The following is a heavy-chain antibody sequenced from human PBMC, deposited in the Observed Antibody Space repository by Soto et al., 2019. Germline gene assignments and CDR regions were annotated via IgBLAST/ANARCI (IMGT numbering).Heavy chain of an antibody. CDR3: ARADGSGSYYMSWFDP. J-gene: IGHJ5*02. CDR2: INPNSGGT. D-gene: IGHD3-10*01. V-gene: IGHV1-2*04. CDR1: GYTYNRYG. Sequence: GASVKVSCKTSGYTYNRYGITWVRQAPGRGLEWMGWINPNSGGTNYAQKFQGWVTMTRDTSISTAYMELSRLRSDDTAVYYCARADGSGSYYMSWFDPWGQGTLVTVSS.